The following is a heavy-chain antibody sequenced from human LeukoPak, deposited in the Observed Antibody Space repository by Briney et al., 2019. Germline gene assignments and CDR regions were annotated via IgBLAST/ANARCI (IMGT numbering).Heavy chain of an antibody. V-gene: IGHV5-51*01. CDR3: VRRAGRRDGYNYADY. D-gene: IGHD5-24*01. J-gene: IGHJ4*02. CDR1: GYSFTSYW. CDR2: IYPGDSDT. Sequence: GESLKISCKGSGYSFTSYWIGWVRQMPGKGLEWMGIIYPGDSDTRYSLSFQGQVTISADRSISAAYLQWNSLKASDSGIYYCVRRAGRRDGYNYADYWGQGTLVTVSS.